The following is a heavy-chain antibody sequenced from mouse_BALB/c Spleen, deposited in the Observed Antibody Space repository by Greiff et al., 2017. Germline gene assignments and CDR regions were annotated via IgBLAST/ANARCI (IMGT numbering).Heavy chain of an antibody. Sequence: VQLQQSGAELVKPGASVKLSCTASGFNIKDTYMHWVKQRPEQGLEWIGRIDPANGNTKYDPKFQGKATITADTSSNTAYLQLSSLTSEDTAVYYCARYLYYGNYDYAMDYWGQGNAVTVSS. CDR1: GFNIKDTY. CDR3: ARYLYYGNYDYAMDY. J-gene: IGHJ4*01. V-gene: IGHV14-3*02. CDR2: IDPANGNT. D-gene: IGHD2-1*01.